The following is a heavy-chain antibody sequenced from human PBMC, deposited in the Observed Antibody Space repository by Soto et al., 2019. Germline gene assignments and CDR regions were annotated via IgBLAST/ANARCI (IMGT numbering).Heavy chain of an antibody. CDR1: GYSFTTSW. CDR2: IYPGDSDS. Sequence: GESLKISCKGSGYSFTTSWIGWVRQMPGKGLEWMGIIYPGDSDSRYSPSFQGQVTISADKSISTAYLQWSSLKASDTAIYYCARRDSSGYYYFDYWGQGTLVTVSS. D-gene: IGHD3-22*01. J-gene: IGHJ4*02. V-gene: IGHV5-51*01. CDR3: ARRDSSGYYYFDY.